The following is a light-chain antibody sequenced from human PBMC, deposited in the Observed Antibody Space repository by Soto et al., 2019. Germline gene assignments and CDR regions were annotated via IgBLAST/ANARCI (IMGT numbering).Light chain of an antibody. V-gene: IGKV1-39*01. CDR3: QQSYSTLRIT. J-gene: IGKJ5*01. Sequence: DIQMTQSPSTLSTSVGARVTITCRASQSVSYWLAWYQKKPGKAPKLLIYAASSLQSGVPSRFSGSGSGTDFTLTISSLQPEDFATYYCQQSYSTLRITFGQGTRLEI. CDR1: QSVSYW. CDR2: AAS.